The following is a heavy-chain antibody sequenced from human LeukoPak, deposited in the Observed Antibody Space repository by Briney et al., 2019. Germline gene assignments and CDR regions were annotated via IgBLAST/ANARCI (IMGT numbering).Heavy chain of an antibody. V-gene: IGHV3-21*01. CDR2: ISSSSSYI. J-gene: IGHJ4*02. CDR3: ARDPYDSSGYCDY. D-gene: IGHD3-22*01. CDR1: GFTFSSYS. Sequence: PGGSLRLSCAASGFTFSSYSMNWVRQPPGKGLEWVSSISSSSSYIYYADSVKGRFTISRDNAKNSLYLQMNSLRAEDTAVYYCARDPYDSSGYCDYWGQGTLVTVSS.